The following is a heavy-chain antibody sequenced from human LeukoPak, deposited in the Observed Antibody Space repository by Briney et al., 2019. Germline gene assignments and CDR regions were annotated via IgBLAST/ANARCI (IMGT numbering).Heavy chain of an antibody. Sequence: ASVKVSCKASGYTFTNYGISWVRQAPGQGLEWMGWISAYNGNTNYAQKLQGRVTMTTDTSTSTAYMELRSLRSDDTAVYYCARDGSIQLWPMDHFDYWGQGTLVTVSS. CDR2: ISAYNGNT. CDR1: GYTFTNYG. V-gene: IGHV1-18*01. J-gene: IGHJ4*02. D-gene: IGHD5-18*01. CDR3: ARDGSIQLWPMDHFDY.